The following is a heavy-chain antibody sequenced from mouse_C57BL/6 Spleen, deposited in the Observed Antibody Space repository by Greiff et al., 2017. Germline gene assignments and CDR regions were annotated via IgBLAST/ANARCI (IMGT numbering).Heavy chain of an antibody. CDR3: AREYYYSFDF. J-gene: IGHJ2*01. V-gene: IGHV1-55*01. CDR2: IYPGSGST. Sequence: QVQLQQPGAELVKPGASVKMSCKASGYTFTSYWITWVKQRPGQGLEWIGEIYPGSGSTNYNEKFKSKATLTVDTSSSTAYMQLSSLTSEDSAVYYCAREYYYSFDFWGQGTTLTVSS. D-gene: IGHD1-1*01. CDR1: GYTFTSYW.